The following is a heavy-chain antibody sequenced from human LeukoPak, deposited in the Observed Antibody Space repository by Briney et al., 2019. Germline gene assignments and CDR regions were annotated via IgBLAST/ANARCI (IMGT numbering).Heavy chain of an antibody. J-gene: IGHJ4*02. CDR3: ATSYDILIGYFGS. V-gene: IGHV3-30-3*01. CDR1: GFTFSSYA. D-gene: IGHD3-9*01. CDR2: ISYDGSNK. Sequence: GRSLRLPCAASGFTFSSYAMHWVRQAPGKGLEWVAVISYDGSNKYYADSVKGRFTISRDNSKNTLYLQMNGLRAEDTAVYYCATSYDILIGYFGSWGQGTLVTVSS.